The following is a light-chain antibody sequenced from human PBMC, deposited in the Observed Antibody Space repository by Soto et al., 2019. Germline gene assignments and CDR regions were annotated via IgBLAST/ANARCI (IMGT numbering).Light chain of an antibody. Sequence: QSVLTQPASVSGSPGQSITISCTGTSSDVGSYNLVSWYQQHPGKAPKLMIYEDSKRPSGVSNHFSGSKSGNTASLTISGLQAEDEADYYCCSYAGSTFYVFGTGTKLTVL. V-gene: IGLV2-23*01. J-gene: IGLJ1*01. CDR3: CSYAGSTFYV. CDR2: EDS. CDR1: SSDVGSYNL.